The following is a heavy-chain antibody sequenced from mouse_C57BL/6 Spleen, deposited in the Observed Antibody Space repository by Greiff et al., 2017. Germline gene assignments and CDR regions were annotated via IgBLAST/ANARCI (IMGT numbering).Heavy chain of an antibody. J-gene: IGHJ4*01. CDR1: GFSLTSYG. Sequence: VKLQESGPGLVQPSQSLSITCTVSGFSLTSYGVHWVRQSPGKGLEWLGVIWSGGSTDYNAAFISRLSISKDNSKSQVFFKMNSLQADDTAIYYCASYGSTSYYYAMDYWGQGTSVTVSS. CDR3: ASYGSTSYYYAMDY. CDR2: IWSGGST. V-gene: IGHV2-2*01. D-gene: IGHD1-1*01.